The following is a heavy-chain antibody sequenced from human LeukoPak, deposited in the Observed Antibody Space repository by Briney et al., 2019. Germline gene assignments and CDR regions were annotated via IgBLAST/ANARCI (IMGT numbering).Heavy chain of an antibody. D-gene: IGHD6-19*01. V-gene: IGHV4-59*12. CDR1: GGSIRGYY. Sequence: SETLSLTCNVSGGSIRGYYWSWIRQPPGKGLEWIGYIYSSGSTNYNPSLKSRVTISVDTSKNQFSLKLSSVTAADTAVYYCARVRTPGQWLSPSGYWGQGTLVTVSS. CDR2: IYSSGST. J-gene: IGHJ4*02. CDR3: ARVRTPGQWLSPSGY.